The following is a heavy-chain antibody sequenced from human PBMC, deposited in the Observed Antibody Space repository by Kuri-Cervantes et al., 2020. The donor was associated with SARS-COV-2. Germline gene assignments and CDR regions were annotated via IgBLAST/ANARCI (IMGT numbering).Heavy chain of an antibody. V-gene: IGHV5-51*01. CDR1: GYTFTNYW. CDR3: ARHKTIAAGAPFDL. D-gene: IGHD6-13*01. CDR2: IYPDDSET. Sequence: GESLKISCKGSGYTFTNYWISWVRQMPGDGLEWMGIIYPDDSETRYRPSFQGQVTISVDKSITTAYLQWSSLKASDNALYYCARHKTIAAGAPFDLWGQGTQVTVSS. J-gene: IGHJ4*02.